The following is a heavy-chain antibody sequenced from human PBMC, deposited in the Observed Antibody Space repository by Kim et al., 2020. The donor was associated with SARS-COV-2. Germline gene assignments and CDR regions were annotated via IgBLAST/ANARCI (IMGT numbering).Heavy chain of an antibody. CDR2: MNPNSGGT. V-gene: IGHV1-2*02. J-gene: IGHJ2*01. Sequence: ASVKVSCKASGYAFSGYYMHWVRQAPGQGLEWMGWMNPNSGGTKFAQRFQGRVTMTRDTSTNTAYMELSSLKSDDTAIYYCARAVWTSTSVITVFYYW. CDR1: GYAFSGYY. D-gene: IGHD3-9*01. CDR3: ARAVWTSTSVITVFYYW.